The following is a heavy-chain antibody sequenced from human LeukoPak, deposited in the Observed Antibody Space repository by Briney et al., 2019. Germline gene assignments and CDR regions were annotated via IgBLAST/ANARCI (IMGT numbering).Heavy chain of an antibody. Sequence: SETLSLTCTVSGGSLSSYYWSWIRQPPGRGLEWIGSIYYNGSTNYNPSLKSRLTISVDTSKNHFSLKLSSVTAADTAMYYCARTLAARFWFDPWGQGTLVTVSS. CDR2: IYYNGST. V-gene: IGHV4-59*08. CDR1: GGSLSSYY. D-gene: IGHD6-6*01. J-gene: IGHJ5*02. CDR3: ARTLAARFWFDP.